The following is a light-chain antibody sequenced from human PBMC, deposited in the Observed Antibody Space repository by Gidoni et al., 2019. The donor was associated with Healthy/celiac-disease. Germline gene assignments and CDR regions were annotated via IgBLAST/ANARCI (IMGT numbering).Light chain of an antibody. CDR2: DAS. CDR1: QSVSSY. CDR3: QQRSNWPPYT. J-gene: IGKJ2*01. Sequence: EIVLTQSPATLSSSPGERATLSCRASQSVSSYLAWYQQKPGQAPRLLIYDASNRATGIPARFSGSGSGTDFTLTISSLEPEDFAVYYCQQRSNWPPYTCGQGTKLEIK. V-gene: IGKV3-11*01.